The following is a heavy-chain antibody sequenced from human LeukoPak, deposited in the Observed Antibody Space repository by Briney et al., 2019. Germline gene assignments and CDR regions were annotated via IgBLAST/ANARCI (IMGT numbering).Heavy chain of an antibody. V-gene: IGHV3-66*01. CDR1: GFTVSNNY. J-gene: IGHJ4*02. CDR2: IYSGGST. Sequence: GGSLRLSCAASGFTVSNNYMSWVRQAPGKGLEWVSVIYSGGSTYYADSVKGRFTISRDTSKNTLYLQMNSLRAEDTAVYYCAREIFSSGWYAFDNWGQGTLVTVPS. CDR3: AREIFSSGWYAFDN. D-gene: IGHD6-19*01.